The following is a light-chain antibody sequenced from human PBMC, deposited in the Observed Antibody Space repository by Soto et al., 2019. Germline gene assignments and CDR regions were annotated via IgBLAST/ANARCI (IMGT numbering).Light chain of an antibody. V-gene: IGKV3-11*01. J-gene: IGKJ5*01. CDR1: QSFRGL. CDR2: DAY. CDR3: QQRHMWPIT. Sequence: EVVLTQSPVSRALAPGEGAALSCRASQSFRGLLAWYQQKPGQAPRLLIYDAYNRATGIPPRFSGSGSGTDFTLTISSLEPEDSAVYYCQQRHMWPITFGQGTRLEIK.